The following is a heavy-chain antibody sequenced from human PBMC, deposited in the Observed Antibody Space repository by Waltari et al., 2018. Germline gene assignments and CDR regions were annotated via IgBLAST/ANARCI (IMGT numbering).Heavy chain of an antibody. CDR2: INQDGSEE. V-gene: IGHV3-7*01. CDR1: RFPFSHSW. CDR3: ARTGARWLQFAAFDI. Sequence: EVLLVESGGGLVQTGGSLRLSCAASRFPFSHSWSNWVRQAPGKGLEWVANINQDGSEEYYVDSVKGRFTISRDNAKNSLYLEMKTLRAEDTAIYYCARTGARWLQFAAFDIWGQGTMVTVSS. J-gene: IGHJ3*02. D-gene: IGHD5-12*01.